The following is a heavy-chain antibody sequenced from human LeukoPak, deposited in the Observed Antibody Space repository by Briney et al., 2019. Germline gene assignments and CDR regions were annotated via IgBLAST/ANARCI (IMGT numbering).Heavy chain of an antibody. Sequence: GVSLRLSCAASGFTFSSYVMSWLRQAPGEGQEWVSAVIGSYTYYADSVKGRFTISRDNSKNTLFLEMNSLRAGDTAVYYCAKGSSSSRPYYFDSWGLGTLVIVSS. V-gene: IGHV3-23*01. D-gene: IGHD6-13*01. CDR2: VIGSYT. CDR3: AKGSSSSRPYYFDS. J-gene: IGHJ4*02. CDR1: GFTFSSYV.